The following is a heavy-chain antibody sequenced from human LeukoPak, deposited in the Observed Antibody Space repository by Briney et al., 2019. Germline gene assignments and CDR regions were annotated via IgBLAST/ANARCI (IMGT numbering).Heavy chain of an antibody. Sequence: ASVKVSCKASGGTFSSYAISWVRQAPGQGLEWMGGIIPIFGTANYAQKFQGRVTITADKSTSTAYMELSSLRSEDTAVYYCAIVAAAARGYFDLWGRGTLVTVSS. V-gene: IGHV1-69*06. D-gene: IGHD6-13*01. CDR1: GGTFSSYA. J-gene: IGHJ2*01. CDR2: IIPIFGTA. CDR3: AIVAAAARGYFDL.